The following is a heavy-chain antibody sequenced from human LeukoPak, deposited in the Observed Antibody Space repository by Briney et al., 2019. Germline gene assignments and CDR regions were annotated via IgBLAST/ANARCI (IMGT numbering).Heavy chain of an antibody. CDR2: IKQDGSEK. D-gene: IGHD3-16*01. J-gene: IGHJ4*02. Sequence: GGSLRLSCAASGFTFSSYWMSWVRQAPGEGLKWVANIKQDGSEKYYVDSVMGRFTISRDNAKNSLYLQMNTLRDEDTAVYYCAREYFSGLSWGNFDYWGQGTLVTVSS. V-gene: IGHV3-7*01. CDR1: GFTFSSYW. CDR3: AREYFSGLSWGNFDY.